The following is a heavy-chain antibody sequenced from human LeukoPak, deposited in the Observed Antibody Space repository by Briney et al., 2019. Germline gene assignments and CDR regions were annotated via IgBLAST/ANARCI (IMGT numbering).Heavy chain of an antibody. CDR1: GYTFTSYG. CDR2: ISAYNGNT. Sequence: ASVKVSCKASGYTFTSYGISWVRQAPGQGLEWMGWISAYNGNTNYAQKLQGRVTMTTDTSTSTAYMELRSLRSDDTAVYYCARVPVLLWFGEPHSYFDYWGQGTLDTVSS. V-gene: IGHV1-18*04. J-gene: IGHJ4*02. D-gene: IGHD3-10*01. CDR3: ARVPVLLWFGEPHSYFDY.